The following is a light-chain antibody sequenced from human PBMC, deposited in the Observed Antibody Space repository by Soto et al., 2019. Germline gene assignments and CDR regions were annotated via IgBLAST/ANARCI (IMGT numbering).Light chain of an antibody. CDR2: DAS. J-gene: IGKJ1*01. CDR1: QSISSW. V-gene: IGKV1-5*01. Sequence: DIQMTQSPSTLSASVGDRVTITCRASQSISSWLAWYQQKPGKAPKLLIYDASSLESVVPSRFSGSGSGTECTLTISSLQPDDFATYYSQQYNSYWGTFGQGTKVEIK. CDR3: QQYNSYWGT.